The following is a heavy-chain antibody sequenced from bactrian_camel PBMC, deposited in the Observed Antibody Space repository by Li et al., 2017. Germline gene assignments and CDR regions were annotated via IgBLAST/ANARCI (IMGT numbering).Heavy chain of an antibody. J-gene: IGHJ4*01. CDR1: GFTYNSYC. CDR3: TTDGVRSTPNY. Sequence: VQLVESGGGSVQSGGSLRVSCAVSGFTYNSYCLSWVRQAPGKGLECVSSIYKTNSITYYADSVKGRFTISRDNAKNTVYLQMNSLKSEDTALYYCTTDGVRSTPNYWGQGTQVTVS. V-gene: IGHV3-2*01. D-gene: IGHD1*01. CDR2: IYKTNSIT.